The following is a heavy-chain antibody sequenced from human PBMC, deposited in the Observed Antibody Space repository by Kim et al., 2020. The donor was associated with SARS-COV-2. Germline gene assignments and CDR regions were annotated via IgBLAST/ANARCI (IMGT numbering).Heavy chain of an antibody. Sequence: GGSLRLSCAASGFTFSGSAMHWVRQASGKGLEWVGRIRSKANSYATAYAASVKGRFTISRDDSKNTAYLQMNNLKTEDTAVYYCTSVPGTTLAFWDAFEIWGQGTMVTVSS. CDR1: GFTFSGSA. CDR2: IRSKANSYAT. D-gene: IGHD1-1*01. V-gene: IGHV3-73*01. J-gene: IGHJ3*02. CDR3: TSVPGTTLAFWDAFEI.